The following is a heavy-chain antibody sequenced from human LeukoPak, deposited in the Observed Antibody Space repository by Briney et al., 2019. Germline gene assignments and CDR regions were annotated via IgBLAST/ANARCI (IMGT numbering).Heavy chain of an antibody. D-gene: IGHD4-17*01. J-gene: IGHJ4*02. CDR1: GGSISSSSYY. V-gene: IGHV4-39*01. Sequence: SETLSLTCTVSGGSISSSSYYWGWIRQPPGKGLEWIGGIYYSGSTYYNPSLKSRVTISVDTSKNQFSLKLSSVTAADTAVYYCASDTYGAYYFDYWGQGTLVTVSS. CDR2: IYYSGST. CDR3: ASDTYGAYYFDY.